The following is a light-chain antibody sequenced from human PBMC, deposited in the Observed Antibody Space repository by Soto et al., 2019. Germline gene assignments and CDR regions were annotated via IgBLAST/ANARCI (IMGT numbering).Light chain of an antibody. J-gene: IGLJ1*01. CDR3: SLYTSSSTSV. CDR1: SSDVGSYNR. V-gene: IGLV2-18*01. CDR2: EVS. Sequence: QSALTQPPSVSGSAGQSVTISCTGTSSDVGSYNRVSWYQQPPGTAPKLMIYEVSNRPSGVPDRFSGSKSGNTASLTISGLQAEDEADYYCSLYTSSSTSVFGTGTKVTVL.